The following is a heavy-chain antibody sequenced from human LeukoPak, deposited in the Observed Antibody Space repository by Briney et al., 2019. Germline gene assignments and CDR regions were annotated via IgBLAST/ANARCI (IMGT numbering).Heavy chain of an antibody. CDR2: INHSGST. D-gene: IGHD2-2*01. J-gene: IGHJ4*02. V-gene: IGHV4-34*01. Sequence: SETLSLTCAVSGGSISSYYWSWIRQPPGKGLEWIGEINHSGSTNYNPSLKSRVTISVDTSKNQFSLKLSSVTAADTAVYYCARWVRGYCSSTSCYSFDYWGQGTLVTVSS. CDR3: ARWVRGYCSSTSCYSFDY. CDR1: GGSISSYY.